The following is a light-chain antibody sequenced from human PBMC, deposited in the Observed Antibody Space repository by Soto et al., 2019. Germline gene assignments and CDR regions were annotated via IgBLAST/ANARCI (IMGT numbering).Light chain of an antibody. CDR3: QQRSNWPPVT. CDR2: DSS. V-gene: IGKV3-11*01. CDR1: QRVSRY. J-gene: IGKJ4*01. Sequence: EIVLTQSPATLSLSPGERATLSCIASQRVSRYLAWYQQKPGQAPRLLIYDSSNRATGIPARFSGSVSGTDFTLTISSLEPEDFAIYYCQQRSNWPPVTFGGGTKVEIK.